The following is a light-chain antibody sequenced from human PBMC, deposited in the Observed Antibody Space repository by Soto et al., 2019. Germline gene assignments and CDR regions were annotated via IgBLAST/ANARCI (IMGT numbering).Light chain of an antibody. CDR2: GAF. CDR3: QQYNSWPLT. V-gene: IGKV3D-15*01. Sequence: EIVLTQSPATLSVSPGEGATLSCRASQIVSSTYLAWYWQKPGQAPRLLIYGAFTRATGVPDRFSGSGSGTEFTLTISSLQSEDFAVYYCQQYNSWPLTFGGGTKVDIK. J-gene: IGKJ4*01. CDR1: QIVSSTY.